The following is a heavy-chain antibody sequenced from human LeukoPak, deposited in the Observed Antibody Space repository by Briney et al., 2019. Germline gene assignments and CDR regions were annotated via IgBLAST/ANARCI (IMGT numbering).Heavy chain of an antibody. D-gene: IGHD3-10*01. CDR1: GLIFSNYA. J-gene: IGHJ4*02. Sequence: GGSPRLSCAASGLIFSNYAMHWVRQAPGKGLEWVALISSDGSKTYHADSVKGRFSISRDNSKNTLYLQLNSLRAEDTSVYYCARDSTYWYDSGSSGPHYFDYWGQGTLVTVSS. CDR2: ISSDGSKT. V-gene: IGHV3-30*01. CDR3: ARDSTYWYDSGSSGPHYFDY.